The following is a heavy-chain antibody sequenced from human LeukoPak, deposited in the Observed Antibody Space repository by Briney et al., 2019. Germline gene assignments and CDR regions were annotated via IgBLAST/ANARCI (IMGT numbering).Heavy chain of an antibody. D-gene: IGHD3-10*01. V-gene: IGHV4-38-2*02. Sequence: SSETLSLTCTVSGYSISSGYYWGWIRQPPGKGLEWIGSIYHSGSTYYTPSLKSRVTISVDTSKNQFSLKLSSVTAADTAVYYCARETYYYGSGSYYYFDYWGQGTLVTVSS. CDR3: ARETYYYGSGSYYYFDY. CDR2: IYHSGST. CDR1: GYSISSGYY. J-gene: IGHJ4*02.